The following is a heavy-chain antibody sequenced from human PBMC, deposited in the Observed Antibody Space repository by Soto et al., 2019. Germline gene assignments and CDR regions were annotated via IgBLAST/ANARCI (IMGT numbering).Heavy chain of an antibody. Sequence: EVQLVESGGGLVQPGGSLRLSCAASGFTFSSYDMHWVRQATGKGLEWVSSIGTAGDTYYPGSVKGGITIARENAKNSLYIKMNSLGAADTDVYYCEREYDSTGRGYAFDIWGQGTMVTVSS. D-gene: IGHD3-22*01. CDR2: IGTAGDT. CDR3: EREYDSTGRGYAFDI. CDR1: GFTFSSYD. J-gene: IGHJ3*02. V-gene: IGHV3-13*01.